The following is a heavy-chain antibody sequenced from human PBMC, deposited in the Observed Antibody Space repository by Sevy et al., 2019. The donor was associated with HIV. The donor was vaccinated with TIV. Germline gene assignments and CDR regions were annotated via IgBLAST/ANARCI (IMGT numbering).Heavy chain of an antibody. Sequence: GGSLRLSCAASGFTFSRYGVHWVRQAPGKGLEWMAVISYDGKNIHYGKSAKGRFTISRDNSKNTLSLQMNSLRLDDTAVYYCARGHSEAAVIDYWGQGTLVTVSS. CDR3: ARGHSEAAVIDY. D-gene: IGHD6-13*01. CDR2: ISYDGKNI. V-gene: IGHV3-30*03. J-gene: IGHJ4*02. CDR1: GFTFSRYG.